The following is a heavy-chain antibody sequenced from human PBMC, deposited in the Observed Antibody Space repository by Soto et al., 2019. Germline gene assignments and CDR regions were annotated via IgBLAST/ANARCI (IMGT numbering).Heavy chain of an antibody. J-gene: IGHJ6*02. CDR3: ARGLRFLEWFRYYYGMDV. CDR2: MNPNSGNT. Sequence: ASVKVSCKASGYTFTSYDINWVRRATGQGLEWMGWMNPNSGNTGYAQKFRGRVTMTRNTSISTAYMELSSLRSEDTAVYYCARGLRFLEWFRYYYGMDVWGQGTTVTVSS. V-gene: IGHV1-8*01. D-gene: IGHD3-3*01. CDR1: GYTFTSYD.